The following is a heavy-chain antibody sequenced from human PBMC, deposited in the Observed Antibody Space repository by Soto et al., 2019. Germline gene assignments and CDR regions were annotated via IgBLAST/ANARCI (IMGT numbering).Heavy chain of an antibody. J-gene: IGHJ4*02. CDR3: ISTLGARFDY. Sequence: GASVKVSFKASGYTFTSQNMHWVRQAPGQGLEWMGVINPSIGTTTYAQKFQGRVTMTSDTSTSSVYMEVSSLRSEDTAVYYCISTLGARFDYWGQGTLVTVSS. V-gene: IGHV1-46*03. D-gene: IGHD1-26*01. CDR2: INPSIGTT. CDR1: GYTFTSQN.